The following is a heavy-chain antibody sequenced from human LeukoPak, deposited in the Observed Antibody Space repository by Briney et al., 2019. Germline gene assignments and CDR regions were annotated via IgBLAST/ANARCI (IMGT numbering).Heavy chain of an antibody. CDR2: ISYDGSNK. CDR3: ARGDYDILTGSTPPFDY. Sequence: GRSLRLSYAASGFTFSSYAMHWVRQAPGKGLEWVALISYDGSNKYYADSVKARFIISRDNSKNTVYLQMNSLRAEDTAVYYCARGDYDILTGSTPPFDYWGQGTLVTVSS. V-gene: IGHV3-30*04. D-gene: IGHD3-9*01. J-gene: IGHJ4*02. CDR1: GFTFSSYA.